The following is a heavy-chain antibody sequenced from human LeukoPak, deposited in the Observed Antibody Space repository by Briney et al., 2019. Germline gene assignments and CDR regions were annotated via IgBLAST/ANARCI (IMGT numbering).Heavy chain of an antibody. CDR2: ISAYNGNT. J-gene: IGHJ4*02. V-gene: IGHV1-18*01. CDR3: ARDSPTMVRGVHDY. D-gene: IGHD3-10*01. CDR1: GYTFTSYG. Sequence: ASVKVSCKASGYTFTSYGISWVRQAPGQGLEWMGWISAYNGNTNYAQKLQGRVTMTTDTSTSTAYMELRSLRSDDTAVYYCARDSPTMVRGVHDYWGQGTLVTVSS.